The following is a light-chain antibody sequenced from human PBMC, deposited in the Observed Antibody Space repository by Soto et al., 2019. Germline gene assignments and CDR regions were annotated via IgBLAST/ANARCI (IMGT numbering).Light chain of an antibody. CDR1: QSVRSY. V-gene: IGKV3-11*01. CDR3: HRRGNWPPLT. CDR2: GAS. Sequence: EIVLTQSPATLSLSPGERATLSCTASQSVRSYLAWYQQKPGQPPRLLIYGASNRATGIPARFIGSGSGTDFTLTISRLEPEDFAVYSCHRRGNWPPLTFSGGTNVEVK. J-gene: IGKJ4*01.